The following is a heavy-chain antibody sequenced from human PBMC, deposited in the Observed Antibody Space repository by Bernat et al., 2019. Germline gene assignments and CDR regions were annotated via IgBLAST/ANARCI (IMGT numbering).Heavy chain of an antibody. CDR3: AREFSDFDSSRLSYYYYGMDV. D-gene: IGHD3-22*01. J-gene: IGHJ6*02. Sequence: QVQLQESGPGLVKPSETLSLTCTVSGGSISSYYWSWIRQPPGKGLEWIGYIYYSGSTNYNPTLKSRVTISVDTSKKQFSLKLSSVTAADTAVYYCAREFSDFDSSRLSYYYYGMDVWGQGTKVTVSS. V-gene: IGHV4-59*12. CDR1: GGSISSYY. CDR2: IYYSGST.